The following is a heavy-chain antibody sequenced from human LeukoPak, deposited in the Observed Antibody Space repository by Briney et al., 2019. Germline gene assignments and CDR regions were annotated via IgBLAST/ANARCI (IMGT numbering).Heavy chain of an antibody. J-gene: IGHJ5*02. CDR1: GYSFTDYY. V-gene: IGHV1-2*02. Sequence: ASVTVSCKTSGYSFTDYYMHWVRQAPGQGLEWMGWINPNSDGTSSAQKFQGRVTMTRDTSITTVYMEVSWLTSDDTAIYYCARADRLAGGPYLIGPWGQGTLVTVSS. D-gene: IGHD2-21*01. CDR3: ARADRLAGGPYLIGP. CDR2: INPNSDGT.